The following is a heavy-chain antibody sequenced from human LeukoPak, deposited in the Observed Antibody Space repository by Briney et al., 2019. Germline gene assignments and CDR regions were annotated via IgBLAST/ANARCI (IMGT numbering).Heavy chain of an antibody. CDR1: GYTFTSYA. V-gene: IGHV1-3*01. Sequence: ASVKVSCKASGYTFTSYAMHWVRQAPGQKLEWMGWINAGNGNTKYSQKFQGRVTITRDTSASTAYMELSSLRAEDTAVYYCAKPRAYCGCDCYFDYWGQGSLVTVSS. D-gene: IGHD2-21*02. CDR2: INAGNGNT. CDR3: AKPRAYCGCDCYFDY. J-gene: IGHJ4*01.